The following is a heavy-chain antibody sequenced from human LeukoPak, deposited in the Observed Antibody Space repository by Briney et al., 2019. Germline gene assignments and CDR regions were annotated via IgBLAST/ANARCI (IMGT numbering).Heavy chain of an antibody. D-gene: IGHD6-19*01. CDR1: GESFSNYF. CDR3: ARGGGVAVADYFFDY. Sequence: SETLSLTCAVYGESFSNYFWSWIRQPPGKGLDWIGEINHSGSTNYNPSLKSRVTVSVDTAKNQLSLKMSSVTAADTAVYYCARGGGVAVADYFFDYWGQGTPVTVSS. V-gene: IGHV4-34*01. J-gene: IGHJ4*02. CDR2: INHSGST.